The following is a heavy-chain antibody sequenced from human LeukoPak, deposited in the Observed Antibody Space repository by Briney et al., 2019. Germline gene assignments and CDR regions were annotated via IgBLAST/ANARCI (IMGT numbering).Heavy chain of an antibody. CDR3: ARVLTPYCSSTSCYIGTYYYFDY. CDR2: IYSGGST. V-gene: IGHV3-66*01. J-gene: IGHJ4*02. Sequence: QAGGSLRLSCAASGFTVSSNYMSWVRQAPGKGLEWVSVIYSGGSTYYADSVKGRFTISRDNSKNTLYLQINSLRAEDTAVYYCARVLTPYCSSTSCYIGTYYYFDYWGQGTLVTVSS. D-gene: IGHD2-2*02. CDR1: GFTVSSNY.